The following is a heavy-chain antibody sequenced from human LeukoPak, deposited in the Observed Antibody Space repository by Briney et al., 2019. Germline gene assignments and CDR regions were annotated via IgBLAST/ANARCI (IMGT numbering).Heavy chain of an antibody. J-gene: IGHJ4*02. V-gene: IGHV3-30*03. D-gene: IGHD2-15*01. CDR3: ATGSRDTSPFEY. CDR1: GFPFGSYG. Sequence: GGSLRLSCEASGFPFGSYGIHWVRQVPGKGLEWVAVISHEGSKTYYADSVKGRFSMSRDNSKNMVYLQMDSLRVEDTAVYYCATGSRDTSPFEYWGQGTLVTVSS. CDR2: ISHEGSKT.